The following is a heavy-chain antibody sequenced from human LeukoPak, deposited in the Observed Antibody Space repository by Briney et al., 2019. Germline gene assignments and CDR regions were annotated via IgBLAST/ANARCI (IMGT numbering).Heavy chain of an antibody. CDR3: ARHVGYSTSGFPPAHFDY. D-gene: IGHD6-13*01. V-gene: IGHV4-59*08. CDR2: IYYSGST. CDR1: GGSFSGYY. J-gene: IGHJ4*02. Sequence: SETLSLTCAVYGGSFSGYYWTWIRQPPGKGLEWIGYIYYSGSTNYNPSLKSRVTISVDTSKNQFSLKLTSVTAADTAVYYCARHVGYSTSGFPPAHFDYWGQGTLVTVSS.